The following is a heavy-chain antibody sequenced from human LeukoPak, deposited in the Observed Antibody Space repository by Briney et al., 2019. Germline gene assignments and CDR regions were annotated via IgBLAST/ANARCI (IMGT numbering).Heavy chain of an antibody. V-gene: IGHV3-7*01. CDR1: GFTFSSYW. CDR3: ARGPLDSFDI. CDR2: VKQDGSEK. J-gene: IGHJ3*02. Sequence: PGGSLRLSCAASGFTFSSYWMSWVRRAPGKGLEWVANVKQDGSEKYYVDSVKGRFTISRDNAKNSLYLQMNSLRVEDTAVYYCARGPLDSFDIWGQGTMVTVSS.